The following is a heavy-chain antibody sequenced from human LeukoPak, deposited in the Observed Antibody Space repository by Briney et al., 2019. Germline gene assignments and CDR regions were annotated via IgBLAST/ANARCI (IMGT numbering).Heavy chain of an antibody. CDR3: ASSYMGSGSYYKTPYFDH. CDR2: IIPILGIA. CDR1: GGTFSSYA. V-gene: IGHV1-69*04. Sequence: GASVKVSCKASGGTFSSYAISWVRQAPGQGLEWMGRIIPILGIANYAQKFQGRVTITADKSTSTAYMELSSLRSEDTAVYYCASSYMGSGSYYKTPYFDHWGQGTLVTVSS. J-gene: IGHJ4*02. D-gene: IGHD3-10*01.